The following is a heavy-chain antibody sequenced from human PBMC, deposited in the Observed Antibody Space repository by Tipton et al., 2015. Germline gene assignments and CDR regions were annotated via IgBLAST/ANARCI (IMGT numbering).Heavy chain of an antibody. Sequence: QLVQSGPEVKKPGASVKVSCKAFGYTFTSYGMSWVRQAPGQGLEWMGWISGYNGNTHYGQKFQGRVTMTTDTSTSIVHMELTSLRPDDTAVYYCARGDCSSTSGHIMGYNGMDVWGQGTTVTVSS. CDR3: ARGDCSSTSGHIMGYNGMDV. D-gene: IGHD2-2*01. V-gene: IGHV1-18*01. J-gene: IGHJ6*02. CDR2: ISGYNGNT. CDR1: GYTFTSYG.